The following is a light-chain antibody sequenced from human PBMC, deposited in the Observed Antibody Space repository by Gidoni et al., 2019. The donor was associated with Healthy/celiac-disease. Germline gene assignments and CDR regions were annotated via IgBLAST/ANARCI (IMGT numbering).Light chain of an antibody. J-gene: IGLJ2*01. CDR1: YLPQQY. CDR3: QSSDSSGTYVV. V-gene: IGLV3-25*02. Sequence: SYELSQPHPVSVSPGQTARITCSGDYLPQQYAYWDQQKPGQAPVLVIYEGSEGPSGFPERFSGSSSGTTVTLTISGGQAEDEADYYCQSSDSSGTYVVFGGGTKLTVL. CDR2: EGS.